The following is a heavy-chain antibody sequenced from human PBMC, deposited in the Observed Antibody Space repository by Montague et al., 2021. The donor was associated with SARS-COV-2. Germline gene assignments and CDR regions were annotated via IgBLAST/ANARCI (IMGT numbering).Heavy chain of an antibody. CDR3: ARAQNTCFIANCVNYFDI. V-gene: IGHV4-59*11. J-gene: IGHJ4*02. CDR1: AGSISSHY. Sequence: SETLSLTCTVSAGSISSHYCSWIRHPPGNAQEWIGYVYFNGSTKYNPSLKSRVTMSVDTPKNRFSLSLRFLSAADTDVYYCARAQNTCFIANCVNYFDIWGQGALVTVSS. D-gene: IGHD1-1*01. CDR2: VYFNGST.